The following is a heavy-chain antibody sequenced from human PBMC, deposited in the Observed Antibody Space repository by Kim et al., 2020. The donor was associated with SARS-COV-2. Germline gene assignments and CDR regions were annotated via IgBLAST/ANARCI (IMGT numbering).Heavy chain of an antibody. V-gene: IGHV4-61*01. CDR1: GDSVSSSPYY. Sequence: SETLSLTCTVDGDSVSSSPYYWTWIRQTPGRGLEWIGCVYFTGSTYIESTQYNPSLRSRVTISADTSNNQFSLKLSSVTAADTAVYYCATYCTNARCSWNAGGLGVWGQGTTVTVSS. CDR3: ATYCTNARCSWNAGGLGV. J-gene: IGHJ6*02. CDR2: VYFTGST. D-gene: IGHD2-8*01.